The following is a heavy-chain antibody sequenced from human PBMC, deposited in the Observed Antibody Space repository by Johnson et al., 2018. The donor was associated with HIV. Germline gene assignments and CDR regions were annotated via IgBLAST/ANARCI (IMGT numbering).Heavy chain of an antibody. CDR1: GFTFDDYG. CDR2: IDWDGGRQ. CDR3: ARDDPRSAFDI. J-gene: IGHJ3*02. V-gene: IGHV3-20*04. Sequence: VQLVESGGGVVRPGGSLRLSCAASGFTFDDYGMSWVRQVQGKGLEWVAGIDWDGGRQRYADSVKGRFTISRDNSKNTLYRQMNSLRAEDTAVYYCARDDPRSAFDIWGQGTMVTVSS.